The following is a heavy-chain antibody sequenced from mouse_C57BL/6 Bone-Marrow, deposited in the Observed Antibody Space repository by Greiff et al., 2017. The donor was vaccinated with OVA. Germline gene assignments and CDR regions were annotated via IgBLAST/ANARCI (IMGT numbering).Heavy chain of an antibody. CDR2: IDPETGGT. J-gene: IGHJ2*01. Sequence: QVQLKQSGAELVRPGASVTLSCKASGYTFTDYEMHWVKQTPVHGLEWIGAIDPETGGTAYNQKFKGKAILTADKSSSTAYMELRSLTSEDSAVYYCTRYGYDGALYYCDYWGKGTTLTVSS. D-gene: IGHD2-2*01. V-gene: IGHV1-15*01. CDR3: TRYGYDGALYYCDY. CDR1: GYTFTDYE.